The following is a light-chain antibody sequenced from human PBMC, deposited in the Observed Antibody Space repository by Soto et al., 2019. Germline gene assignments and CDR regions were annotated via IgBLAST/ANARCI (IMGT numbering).Light chain of an antibody. Sequence: DIVLTQSPDSLAVSLGERATINCKSSRTLLYSPNNKMYLSWYQQKPGQPPTLLISWASSRKSGVPDRFSGSGSGTDFTLTMSSLQAEDVAVYYCQQYYFTPFTFGQGTKLEIK. CDR1: RTLLYSPNNKMY. J-gene: IGKJ2*01. V-gene: IGKV4-1*01. CDR3: QQYYFTPFT. CDR2: WAS.